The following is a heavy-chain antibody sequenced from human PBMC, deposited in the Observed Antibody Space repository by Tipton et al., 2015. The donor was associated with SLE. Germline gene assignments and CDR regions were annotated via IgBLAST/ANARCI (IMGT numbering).Heavy chain of an antibody. Sequence: SLRLSCAVSGGSIRSSNWWSWVRQPPGKGLEWIGSFYYGKSTFYNPSLKSRVSISVDTSTNRLFLNLISVTAADTALYYCARLISAYDCNFDYWGQGTLVTVSS. V-gene: IGHV4-4*02. CDR1: GGSIRSSNW. J-gene: IGHJ4*02. CDR3: ARLISAYDCNFDY. CDR2: FYYGKST. D-gene: IGHD5-12*01.